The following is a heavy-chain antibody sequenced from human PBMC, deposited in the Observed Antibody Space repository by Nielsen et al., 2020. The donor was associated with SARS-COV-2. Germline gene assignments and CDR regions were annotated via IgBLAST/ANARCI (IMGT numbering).Heavy chain of an antibody. Sequence: GGSLRLSCTISGFTFSDHYMSWVRQAPGKGLEWISYLGTSGTTVYYADSVKGRFTISRDSAKKSLYLQMNSLRDEDTAVYYCASLTGYPDYWGQGTLVTVSS. D-gene: IGHD3-9*01. CDR1: GFTFSDHY. CDR2: LGTSGTTV. CDR3: ASLTGYPDY. V-gene: IGHV3-11*04. J-gene: IGHJ4*02.